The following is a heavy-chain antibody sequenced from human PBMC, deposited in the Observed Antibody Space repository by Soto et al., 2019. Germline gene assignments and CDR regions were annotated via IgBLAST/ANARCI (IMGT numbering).Heavy chain of an antibody. Sequence: SETLSLTCNVSGGSVSSGSYYWTWIRQPPGKGLEWIGYIIHSGSTDYNPSLQSRVTISLATSKNQSSLNLSSVTAADTAVYYCARQRVAAAQYYFDYWGQGTLVTVSS. CDR3: ARQRVAAAQYYFDY. V-gene: IGHV4-61*01. CDR2: IIHSGST. D-gene: IGHD6-13*01. J-gene: IGHJ4*02. CDR1: GGSVSSGSYY.